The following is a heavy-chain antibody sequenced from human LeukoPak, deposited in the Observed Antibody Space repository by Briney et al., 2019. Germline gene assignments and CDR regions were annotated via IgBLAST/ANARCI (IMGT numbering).Heavy chain of an antibody. D-gene: IGHD3-22*01. Sequence: PSETLSLTCTVSGGSISSYYRSLIRQPPGQGLEWIGYIYYSGSTNYNPSLKSRATISVDTSKNQFSLKLSSVTAADTAVYYCARAPTMIVVGNWFDPWGQGTLVTVSS. CDR2: IYYSGST. J-gene: IGHJ5*02. V-gene: IGHV4-59*01. CDR1: GGSISSYY. CDR3: ARAPTMIVVGNWFDP.